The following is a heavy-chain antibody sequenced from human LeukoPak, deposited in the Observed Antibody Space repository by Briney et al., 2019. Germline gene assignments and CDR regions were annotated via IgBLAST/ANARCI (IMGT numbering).Heavy chain of an antibody. D-gene: IGHD4-17*01. CDR2: IGSSSSYI. CDR1: GFTFSSYS. V-gene: IGHV3-21*01. J-gene: IGHJ4*02. Sequence: GGSLRLSCAASGFTFSSYSMNWVRQAPGKGLEWVSSIGSSSSYIYYADSVKGRFTISRDNAKSSLYLQMNSLRAEDTAVYYCARDAVTVGRAPFDHWGQGTLVTVSS. CDR3: ARDAVTVGRAPFDH.